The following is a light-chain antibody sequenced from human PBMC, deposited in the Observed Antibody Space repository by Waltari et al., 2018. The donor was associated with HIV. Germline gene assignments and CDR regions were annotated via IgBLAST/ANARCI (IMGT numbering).Light chain of an antibody. CDR1: QSIAGY. CDR2: AAS. Sequence: DIQMTQSPSSLSASVGDRVPTTSRAGQSIAGYLNWYQQKPGKAPKLLISAASTLQSRVPSRFRGSGSGTDFTLTISSLQPEDFATYFWQQSYSSPRTFGQGTKLEIK. J-gene: IGKJ2*01. CDR3: QQSYSSPRT. V-gene: IGKV1-39*01.